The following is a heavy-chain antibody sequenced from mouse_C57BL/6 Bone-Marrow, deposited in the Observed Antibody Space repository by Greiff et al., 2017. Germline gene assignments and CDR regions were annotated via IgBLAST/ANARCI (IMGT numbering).Heavy chain of an antibody. V-gene: IGHV1-15*01. CDR2: IDPETGGT. D-gene: IGHD4-1*01. CDR3: TREDWDFDY. Sequence: SGAELVRPGASVTLSCKASGYTFTDYEMHWVKQTPVHGLEWIGAIDPETGGTAYNQKFKGKAILTADKSSSTAYMELRSLTSEDSAVYYCTREDWDFDYWGQGTTLTVSS. CDR1: GYTFTDYE. J-gene: IGHJ2*01.